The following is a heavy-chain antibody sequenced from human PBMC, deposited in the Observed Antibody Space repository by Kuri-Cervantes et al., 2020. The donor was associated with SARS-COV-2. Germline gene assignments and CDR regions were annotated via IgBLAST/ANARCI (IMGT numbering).Heavy chain of an antibody. CDR2: IYYSGRT. J-gene: IGHJ3*02. CDR1: GGSTSSSSYY. CDR3: ARVMLEVTAFDI. D-gene: IGHD3-16*01. V-gene: IGHV4-39*01. Sequence: SETRSPTCPVSGGSTSSSSYYWGWTRQPPGKGLECIGSIYYSGRTYYNPSRKSRVTISVDTSKNQFSLKLSSVTAADTAVYYCARVMLEVTAFDIWGQGTMVTVSS.